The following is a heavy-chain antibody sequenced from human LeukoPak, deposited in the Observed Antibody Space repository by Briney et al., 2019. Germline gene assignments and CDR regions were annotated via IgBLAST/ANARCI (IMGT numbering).Heavy chain of an antibody. D-gene: IGHD3-10*01. Sequence: GRSLRLSCAASGFTFDDYAMHWVRQPPGKGLEWVSGISWNSDSIGYADSVKGRFTISRDNAKNSLYLQMNSLRTEDMALYYCAKDPSGRGSLPQDYWGQGTLVTVSS. J-gene: IGHJ4*02. V-gene: IGHV3-9*03. CDR1: GFTFDDYA. CDR3: AKDPSGRGSLPQDY. CDR2: ISWNSDSI.